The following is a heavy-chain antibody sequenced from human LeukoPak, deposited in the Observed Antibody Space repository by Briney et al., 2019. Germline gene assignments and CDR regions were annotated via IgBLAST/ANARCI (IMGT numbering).Heavy chain of an antibody. J-gene: IGHJ4*02. CDR1: GYSFTNYW. CDR3: ALSSGAYNSAGYFDY. V-gene: IGHV5-51*01. Sequence: GESLKISCKGSGYSFTNYWIGWVRQMPGKGLEWMGIIYPNAFDTRYSPSSRGQVTISADKSITTAYLQWNSLKASDTAMYYCALSSGAYNSAGYFDYWGQGALVTVSS. D-gene: IGHD2-15*01. CDR2: IYPNAFDT.